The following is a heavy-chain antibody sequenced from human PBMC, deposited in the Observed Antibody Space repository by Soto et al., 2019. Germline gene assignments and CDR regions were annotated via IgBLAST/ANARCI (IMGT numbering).Heavy chain of an antibody. CDR1: GFTFSSYA. V-gene: IGHV3-64*01. Sequence: PGGSLRLSCAASGFTFSSYAMHWVRQGPGKGLEYVSGISSNGGSTYYANSVKGRFTISRDNSKNTLYLQMGSLRAEDMAVYYCARVLQWLLLRSPYFDYWGQGTLVTVSS. D-gene: IGHD3-22*01. CDR3: ARVLQWLLLRSPYFDY. J-gene: IGHJ4*02. CDR2: ISSNGGST.